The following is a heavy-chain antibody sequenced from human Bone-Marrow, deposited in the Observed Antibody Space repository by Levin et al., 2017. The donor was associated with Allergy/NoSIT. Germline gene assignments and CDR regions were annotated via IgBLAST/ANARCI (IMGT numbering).Heavy chain of an antibody. CDR2: IRSAGTYI. CDR3: ARGGGSQKGGLDV. J-gene: IGHJ6*02. V-gene: IGHV3-21*01. Sequence: KAGGSLRLSCAASGFTFSGYTMHWVRQAPGKGLEWVSSIRSAGTYIHYADSVKGRFTISRDNVNNSVSLEMTSLRAEDTALYYCARGGGSQKGGLDVWGQGTTVTVSS. CDR1: GFTFSGYT. D-gene: IGHD3-10*01.